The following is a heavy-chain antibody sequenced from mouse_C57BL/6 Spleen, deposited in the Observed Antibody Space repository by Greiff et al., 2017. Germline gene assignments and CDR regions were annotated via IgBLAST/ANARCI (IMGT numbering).Heavy chain of an antibody. V-gene: IGHV3-1*01. CDR1: GYSITSGYD. CDR2: ISYSGST. D-gene: IGHD1-1*01. Sequence: EVMLVESGPGMVKPSQSLSLTCTVTGYSITSGYDWHWIRHFPGNKLEWMGYISYSGSTNYNPSLKSRISITHDTSKNHFFLKLNSVTTEDTATYYCARDVLLPYAMDYWGQGTSVTVSS. CDR3: ARDVLLPYAMDY. J-gene: IGHJ4*01.